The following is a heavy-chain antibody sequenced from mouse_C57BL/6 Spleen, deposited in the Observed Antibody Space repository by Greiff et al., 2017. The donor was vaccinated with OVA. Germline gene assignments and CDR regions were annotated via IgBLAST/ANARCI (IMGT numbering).Heavy chain of an antibody. CDR3: AGLLLRAMDY. J-gene: IGHJ4*01. V-gene: IGHV1-81*01. D-gene: IGHD2-1*01. Sequence: QVQLQQSGAELARPGASVKLSCKASGYTFTSYGISWVKQRTGQGLEWIGEIYPRSGNTYYNEKFKGKATLPADKSSSTAYMELRSLTSEDSAVYFCAGLLLRAMDYWGQGTSVTVSS. CDR1: GYTFTSYG. CDR2: IYPRSGNT.